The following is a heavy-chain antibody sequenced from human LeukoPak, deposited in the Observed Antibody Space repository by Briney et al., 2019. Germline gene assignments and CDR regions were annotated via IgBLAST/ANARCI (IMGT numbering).Heavy chain of an antibody. CDR3: ASQSPTTLLRYPNWFDP. CDR2: INHSGST. Sequence: SETLSLTCAVYGGSFSGYYWSWIRQPPGKGLEWIGEINHSGSTNYNPSLKSRVTISVDTSKNQFSLKLSSVTAADTAVYYCASQSPTTLLRYPNWFDPWGQGTLVTVSS. V-gene: IGHV4-34*01. J-gene: IGHJ5*02. D-gene: IGHD3-9*01. CDR1: GGSFSGYY.